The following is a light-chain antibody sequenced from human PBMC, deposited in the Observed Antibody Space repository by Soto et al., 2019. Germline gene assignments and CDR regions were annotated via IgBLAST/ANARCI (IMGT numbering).Light chain of an antibody. Sequence: QSALTQPASVSGSPGQSITISCTGSSSDVGGFDYVSWYQQHPGKAPKLLIYADNQRPSGVPDRFSGSKSGTSASLAISGLRSGDEADYYCTSWDDNLSAVVFGGGTKLTVL. CDR1: SSDVGGFDY. V-gene: IGLV2-14*03. CDR3: TSWDDNLSAVV. J-gene: IGLJ2*01. CDR2: ADN.